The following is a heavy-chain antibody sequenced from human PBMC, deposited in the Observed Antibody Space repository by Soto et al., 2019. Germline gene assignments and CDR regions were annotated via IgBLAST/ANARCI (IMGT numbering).Heavy chain of an antibody. J-gene: IGHJ4*02. CDR1: GFTPSDHY. CDR3: ARSGDNYNVLDY. V-gene: IGHV3-11*03. D-gene: IGHD3-10*02. Sequence: PGGSLRLSCAASGFTPSDHYMSWIRQAPGKGLEWVSFSSNSGTFTKYADSVKGRFTISRDNAKNSLYLQINSLRGEDTAIYFCARSGDNYNVLDYWRPGTPGTVS. CDR2: SSNSGTFT.